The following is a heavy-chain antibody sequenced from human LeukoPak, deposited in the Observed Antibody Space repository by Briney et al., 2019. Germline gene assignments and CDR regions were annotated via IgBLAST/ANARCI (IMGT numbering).Heavy chain of an antibody. J-gene: IGHJ4*02. CDR2: IYHSGST. CDR3: ARGGYDYVWGSYRHDY. V-gene: IGHV4-30-2*01. Sequence: PSQTLSLTCAVSGGSISSGGYSWSWIRQPPGKGLEWIGYIYHSGSTYYNPSLKSRVTISVDRSKNQFSLKLSSVTAADTAVYYCARGGYDYVWGSYRHDYWGQGTLVTVSS. CDR1: GGSISSGGYS. D-gene: IGHD3-16*02.